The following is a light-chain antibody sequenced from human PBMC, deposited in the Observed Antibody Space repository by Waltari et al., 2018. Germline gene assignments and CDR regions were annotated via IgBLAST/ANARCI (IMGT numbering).Light chain of an antibody. CDR2: AAS. Sequence: DIQLTQSPSFLSASVGDRVPIPCRASQGISSYLAWYQQQPGEAPKLLISAASTLQSGVPSRFSGSGSGTEFTLTISSLQPEDFATYYCQQLNSFPYTFGQGTKLDIK. V-gene: IGKV1-9*01. J-gene: IGKJ2*01. CDR3: QQLNSFPYT. CDR1: QGISSY.